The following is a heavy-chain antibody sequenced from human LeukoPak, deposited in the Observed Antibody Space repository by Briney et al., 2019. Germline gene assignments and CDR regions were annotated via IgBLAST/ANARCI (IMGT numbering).Heavy chain of an antibody. V-gene: IGHV4-59*08. J-gene: IGHJ4*02. CDR2: INYSGTT. CDR3: ARFGSDSFGYKYYFDS. D-gene: IGHD3-22*01. Sequence: PSETLSLTCSVSGGSITTYYWSWIRQPPGKGLEWIGYINYSGTTNYNPSLKSRVTISVDTSKNQFPLRLNSVSAADTAVYFCARFGSDSFGYKYYFDSWGQGILVTVSS. CDR1: GGSITTYY.